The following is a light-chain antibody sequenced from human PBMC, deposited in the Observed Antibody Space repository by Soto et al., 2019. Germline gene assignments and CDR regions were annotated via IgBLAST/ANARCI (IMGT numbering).Light chain of an antibody. Sequence: VWTQAAFTLSLWAGEWATLSATASQSFRGLLAWYQQKPGQAHRLLIYDAYNRATGIPPWFTGSGSGTDFTLTISSLEPEDSAVYYCQQRHMWPITVGQGTRLE. CDR1: QSFRGL. J-gene: IGKJ5*01. CDR2: DAY. CDR3: QQRHMWPIT. V-gene: IGKV3-11*01.